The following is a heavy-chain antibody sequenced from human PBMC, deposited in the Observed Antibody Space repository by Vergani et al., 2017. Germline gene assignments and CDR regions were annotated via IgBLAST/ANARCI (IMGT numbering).Heavy chain of an antibody. CDR3: ARELEYYDSSGYQYFFDY. V-gene: IGHV3-30-3*01. CDR1: GFTFSRYA. J-gene: IGHJ4*02. D-gene: IGHD3-22*01. CDR2: ISYDGSNN. Sequence: VQLLESGGGLVQPGGSLRLSCAASGFTFSRYAMHWVRQAPGKGLEWVAVISYDGSNNYYADSVKGRFTISRDNSKNTLYLQMNSLRAEDTAVYYCARELEYYDSSGYQYFFDYWGQGTLVTVSS.